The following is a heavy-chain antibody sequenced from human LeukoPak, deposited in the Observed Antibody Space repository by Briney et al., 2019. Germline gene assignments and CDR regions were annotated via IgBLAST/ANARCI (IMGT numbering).Heavy chain of an antibody. V-gene: IGHV3-30*04. CDR2: VSAEGDRR. D-gene: IGHD4-17*01. CDR3: VRDLSGHYSFDH. J-gene: IGHJ4*02. CDR1: GFTFSHYA. Sequence: GGSLRLACAASGFTFSHYAMHWVRRAPGKGLEWITFVSAEGDRRYYADSVKGRFTISRDDSKNTLYLQMNSLRPEDSALYYCVRDLSGHYSFDHWGQGALVTVSS.